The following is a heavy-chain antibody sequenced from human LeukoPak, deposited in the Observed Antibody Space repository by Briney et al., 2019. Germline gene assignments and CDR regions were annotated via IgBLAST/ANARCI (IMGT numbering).Heavy chain of an antibody. D-gene: IGHD6-19*01. Sequence: GGSLRLSCAASGFTFSSYSMNWVRQAPGQGLEWVSSISSSSSYIYYADSVKGRFTISRDNAKNSLNLQMNSLRAEDGAVYYCARDSRGAVSGTRGMDVWGQGATVTVSS. CDR1: GFTFSSYS. J-gene: IGHJ6*02. CDR2: ISSSSSYI. CDR3: ARDSRGAVSGTRGMDV. V-gene: IGHV3-21*01.